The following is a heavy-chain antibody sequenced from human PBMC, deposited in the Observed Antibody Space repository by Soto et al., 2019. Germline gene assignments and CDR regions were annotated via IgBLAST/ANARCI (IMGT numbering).Heavy chain of an antibody. Sequence: GWSLGLSCAASGFTFSNYWMSWVRQAPGKGLEWVANIKEDGGEKFYVDSVRGRFTISRDNAKNSVYLQMNSLRAEDTAVYYCARDNYYDTCGHYWGHGALVTVSS. J-gene: IGHJ4*01. V-gene: IGHV3-7*01. CDR1: GFTFSNYW. D-gene: IGHD3-22*01. CDR3: ARDNYYDTCGHY. CDR2: IKEDGGEK.